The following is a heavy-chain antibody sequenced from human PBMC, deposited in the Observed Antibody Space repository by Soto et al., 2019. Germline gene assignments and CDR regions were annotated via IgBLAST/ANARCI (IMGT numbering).Heavy chain of an antibody. CDR3: ARAYYYDSSGSAGY. CDR1: GFTFSSYA. D-gene: IGHD3-22*01. Sequence: VQLVESGGGVVQPGRSLRLSCAASGFTFSSYAMHWVRQAPGKGLEWVAVISYDGSNKYYADSVKGRFTISRDNSKNTLYLQMNSLRAEDTAVYYCARAYYYDSSGSAGYWGQGTLVTVSS. V-gene: IGHV3-30-3*01. CDR2: ISYDGSNK. J-gene: IGHJ4*02.